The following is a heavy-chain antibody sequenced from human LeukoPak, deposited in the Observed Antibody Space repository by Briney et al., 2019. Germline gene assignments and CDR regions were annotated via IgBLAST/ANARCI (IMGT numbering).Heavy chain of an antibody. V-gene: IGHV3-23*01. D-gene: IGHD3-10*01. Sequence: GGSLRLSCALSGFIVSSNYMSWVRQAPGKGLEWVSGISPSGDIRYYADSVKGRFTISRDNSKNTLYLEVISLTAEDTAVYYCAKDDAWLRFGEWSQGTLVTVSS. CDR3: AKDDAWLRFGE. CDR2: ISPSGDIR. J-gene: IGHJ4*02. CDR1: GFIVSSNY.